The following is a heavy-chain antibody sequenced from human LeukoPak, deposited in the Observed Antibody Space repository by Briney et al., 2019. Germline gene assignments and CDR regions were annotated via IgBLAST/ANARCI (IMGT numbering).Heavy chain of an antibody. J-gene: IGHJ4*02. CDR2: INPNSGAT. CDR1: GYTFTGYY. Sequence: ASVKVSCKASGYTFTGYYIHWVRQAPGQGLEWMGWINPNSGATNYAQKFQGRVTMTRDTSISTAYMELSRLRSDDTALYYCAREAPDYSGKKYHFDYWGQGFLVTVSS. CDR3: AREAPDYSGKKYHFDY. D-gene: IGHD4-23*01. V-gene: IGHV1-2*02.